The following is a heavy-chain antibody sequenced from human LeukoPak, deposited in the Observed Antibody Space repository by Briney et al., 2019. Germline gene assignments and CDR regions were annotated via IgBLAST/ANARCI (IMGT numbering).Heavy chain of an antibody. D-gene: IGHD5-24*01. Sequence: GGSLRLSCAASGFTVSSNYMSWVRQAPGKGLEWVSVIYGIGTSTYYADSVRGLFTISRDIFKNTLYLQMNSLRAEDTAVYHCVKSAGKDGYRDVFDIWGQGTVVTVSS. J-gene: IGHJ3*02. CDR1: GFTVSSNY. V-gene: IGHV3-53*01. CDR3: VKSAGKDGYRDVFDI. CDR2: IYGIGTST.